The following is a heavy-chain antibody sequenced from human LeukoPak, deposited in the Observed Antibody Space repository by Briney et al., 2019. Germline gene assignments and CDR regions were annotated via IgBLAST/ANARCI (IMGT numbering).Heavy chain of an antibody. V-gene: IGHV5-51*01. CDR2: IYPGDSDT. J-gene: IGHJ4*02. CDR1: GYSFTSYW. CDR3: ARHGGEVIRYFDWFQSDY. Sequence: GESLKISCKGSGYSFTSYWIGWVRQMPGKGLEWMGIIYPGDSDTRYSPSFQGQVTISADKSISTAYLQWSSLKASDTAMYYCARHGGEVIRYFDWFQSDYWGQGTLVTVSS. D-gene: IGHD3-9*01.